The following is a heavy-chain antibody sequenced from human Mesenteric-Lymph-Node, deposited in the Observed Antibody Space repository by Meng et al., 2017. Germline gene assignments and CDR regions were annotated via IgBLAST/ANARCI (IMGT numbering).Heavy chain of an antibody. D-gene: IGHD2-2*01. Sequence: QVQLRESGPGLVQHSHTLSPTCAVSGDSISSGEYFWSWISQPPGKGLEWIGYMDYRGSTFYNPSLKSRVTISVDTSKNQFSLKLSSVTAADTAVYFRARGELLWDYWGQGTLVTVSS. CDR2: MDYRGST. CDR3: ARGELLWDY. J-gene: IGHJ4*02. V-gene: IGHV4-30-4*01. CDR1: GDSISSGEYF.